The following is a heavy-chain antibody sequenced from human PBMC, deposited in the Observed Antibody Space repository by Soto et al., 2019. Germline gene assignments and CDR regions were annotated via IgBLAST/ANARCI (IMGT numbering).Heavy chain of an antibody. CDR2: IIPIFGTA. V-gene: IGHV1-69*06. CDR3: ARETRGVVPEYYYYYGMDV. J-gene: IGHJ6*02. D-gene: IGHD2-2*01. CDR1: GGPFSSYA. Sequence: SVKVSCKASGGPFSSYAISWVRQAPGQGLEWMGGIIPIFGTANYAQKFQGRVTITANKSTSTAYMELSSLRSEDTAVYYCARETRGVVPEYYYYYGMDVWGQGTTVTVSS.